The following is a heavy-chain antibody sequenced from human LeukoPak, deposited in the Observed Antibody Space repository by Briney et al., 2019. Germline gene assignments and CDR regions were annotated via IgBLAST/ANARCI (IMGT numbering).Heavy chain of an antibody. CDR2: MFSSGSR. J-gene: IGHJ4*02. CDR1: GGSVRGSY. Sequence: SETLSLTCTVSGGSVRGSYWSWIRQPAGKGLEWIGRMFSSGSRDYNPSLKRRVTMSIETPKNQLSLKLTSVTAADTAIYYCARGTVRRGYFDFWGQGTLVIVSS. D-gene: IGHD3-10*01. V-gene: IGHV4-4*07. CDR3: ARGTVRRGYFDF.